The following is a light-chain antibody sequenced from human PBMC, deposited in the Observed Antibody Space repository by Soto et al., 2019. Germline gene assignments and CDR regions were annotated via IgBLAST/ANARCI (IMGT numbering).Light chain of an antibody. CDR1: SNDVGHFNY. Sequence: QSVLAQPASVSGCPGQSITISCTGTSNDVGHFNYVSWFQQHPGKAPKLLIFDVSNWPSGVSDRFSGSKSGNTASLTISGLQPADEADYYCTSFTTSNTFVFGSGTKVTVL. CDR3: TSFTTSNTFV. CDR2: DVS. V-gene: IGLV2-14*03. J-gene: IGLJ1*01.